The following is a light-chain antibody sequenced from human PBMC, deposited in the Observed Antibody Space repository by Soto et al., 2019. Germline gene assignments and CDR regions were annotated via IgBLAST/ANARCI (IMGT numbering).Light chain of an antibody. V-gene: IGLV2-14*01. CDR3: ISYSGSSTSVL. CDR1: SSDVGDYNY. CDR2: DVS. J-gene: IGLJ2*01. Sequence: QSALTQPASVSGSPGQSITISCTGSSSDVGDYNYVSWYQQHPDKAPKLMIYDVSNRPSGVSDRFSGSKSGNTASLTISGLQAEDVADYYCISYSGSSTSVLFGGGTKLTVL.